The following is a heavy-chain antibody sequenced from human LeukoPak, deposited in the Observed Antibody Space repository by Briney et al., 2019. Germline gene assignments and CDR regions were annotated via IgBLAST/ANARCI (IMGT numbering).Heavy chain of an antibody. V-gene: IGHV4-59*12. D-gene: IGHD1-1*01. CDR2: IYYSGST. J-gene: IGHJ4*02. Sequence: PSETLSLTCTVSGGSISSYYWSWIRQPPGKGLEWIGSIYYSGSTYYNPSLKSRVTISVDTSKNQFSLKLSSVTAADTAVYYCARANGIKNAALGYWGQGTLVTVSS. CDR1: GGSISSYY. CDR3: ARANGIKNAALGY.